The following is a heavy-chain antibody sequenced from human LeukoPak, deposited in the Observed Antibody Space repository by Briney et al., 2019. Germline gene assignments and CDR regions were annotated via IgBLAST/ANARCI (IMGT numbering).Heavy chain of an antibody. Sequence: GGSLRLSCAASGFTFNTYGMHWVRQAPGKGLEWVAFIRYDGSDKYYGDSVKGRFTISRDNSKKTLSLQMSSLRAEDTAVYFCPRRLASYVVDYWGRGTLVTVSS. D-gene: IGHD2-21*01. V-gene: IGHV3-30*02. CDR2: IRYDGSDK. CDR1: GFTFNTYG. CDR3: PRRLASYVVDY. J-gene: IGHJ4*02.